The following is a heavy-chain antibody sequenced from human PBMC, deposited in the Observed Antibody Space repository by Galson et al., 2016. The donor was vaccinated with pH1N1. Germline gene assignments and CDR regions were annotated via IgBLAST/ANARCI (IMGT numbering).Heavy chain of an antibody. CDR1: GYTFTAHY. J-gene: IGHJ4*02. V-gene: IGHV1-2*02. Sequence: SVKVSCKASGYTFTAHYVHWVRQAPGQGLEWMGWINPDSGATHYAQNFQGRVTLTRDTSITTVHMELSSLRPDDTALYSCARIARGTSGFDYWGQGTLVIVSS. CDR2: INPDSGAT. D-gene: IGHD3-16*01. CDR3: ARIARGTSGFDY.